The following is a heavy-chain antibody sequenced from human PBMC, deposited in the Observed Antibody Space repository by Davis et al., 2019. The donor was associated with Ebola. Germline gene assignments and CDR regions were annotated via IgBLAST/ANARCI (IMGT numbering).Heavy chain of an antibody. D-gene: IGHD2-15*01. Sequence: GESLKISCAASGFTVSSNYMSWVRQAPGKGLEWVSAISGSGGSTYYADSVKGRFTISRDNSKNTLYLQMNSLRAEDTAVYYCAKDPEYCSGGSCYSLYYYYYGMDVWGQGTTVTVSS. CDR1: GFTVSSNY. CDR3: AKDPEYCSGGSCYSLYYYYYGMDV. CDR2: ISGSGGST. J-gene: IGHJ6*02. V-gene: IGHV3-23*01.